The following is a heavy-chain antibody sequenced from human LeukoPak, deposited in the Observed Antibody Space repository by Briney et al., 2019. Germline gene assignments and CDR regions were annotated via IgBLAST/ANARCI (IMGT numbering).Heavy chain of an antibody. CDR1: GYSISSGYY. D-gene: IGHD6-13*01. V-gene: IGHV4-38-2*02. J-gene: IGHJ4*02. CDR3: ATSGYSSSWYTHHFDY. CDR2: IYHNGST. Sequence: SETLSLTCTVSGYSISSGYYWGWIRQPPGKGLEWIGNIYHNGSTDYNPSLKSRVTISVDTSKNQFSLKLSSVTAADTAVYYCATSGYSSSWYTHHFDYWGQGTLVTVSS.